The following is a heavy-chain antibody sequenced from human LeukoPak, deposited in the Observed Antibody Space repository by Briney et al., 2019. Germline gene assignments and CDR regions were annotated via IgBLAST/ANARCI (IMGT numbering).Heavy chain of an antibody. J-gene: IGHJ4*02. V-gene: IGHV3-53*01. CDR2: IYTGGST. D-gene: IGHD6-19*01. CDR3: AKTTAGYGSGRYPGWPVDY. Sequence: GGSLRLSCAASGFTVSSNYMNWVRQAPGKGLEWVSVIYTGGSTYYADSVKGRFTISRDNSKNTLYLQMNSLRAEDTAVYYCAKTTAGYGSGRYPGWPVDYWGQGTLVTVSS. CDR1: GFTVSSNY.